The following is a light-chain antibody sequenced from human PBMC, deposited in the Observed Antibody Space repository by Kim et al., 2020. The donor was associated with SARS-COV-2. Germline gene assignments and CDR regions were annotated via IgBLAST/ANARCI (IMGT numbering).Light chain of an antibody. J-gene: IGLJ3*02. CDR2: EVK. CDR3: SSSAGSNNLV. V-gene: IGLV2-8*01. Sequence: QSALTQPPSASGSPGQSVTISCSGISSDVGDYPYVSWYQQHPGRAPKLIIYEVKYRPSGVPARFSGSKSGDTASLTVSGLQAEDEADYYCSSSAGSNNLVFGGGTQLTVL. CDR1: SSDVGDYPY.